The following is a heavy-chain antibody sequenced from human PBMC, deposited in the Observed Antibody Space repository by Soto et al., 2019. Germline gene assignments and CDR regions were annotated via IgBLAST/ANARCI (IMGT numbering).Heavy chain of an antibody. D-gene: IGHD6-13*01. CDR1: GFTFCSYW. J-gene: IGHJ6*02. Sequence: GGAPRLSSSAPGFTFCSYWIRWGRPGPGKRVGWVANIKQDGSEKYYVDSVKGRFTISRDNAKNSLYLQMNSLRAEDTAVYYCARDSSSWLTYYYYYYGMDVWGQGTTVTVSS. CDR3: ARDSSSWLTYYYYYYGMDV. V-gene: IGHV3-7*05. CDR2: IKQDGSEK.